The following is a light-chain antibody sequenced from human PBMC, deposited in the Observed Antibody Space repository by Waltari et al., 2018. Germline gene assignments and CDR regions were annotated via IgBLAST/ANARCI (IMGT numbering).Light chain of an antibody. V-gene: IGKV1-39*01. CDR2: AAS. Sequence: DIQMTQSPSSLYASVGDTVTITCRARQSIYIYLHWYQQKPGKAPKILIYAASTLQSGVPSRFSGGGSGTDYSLSITSLQPEDLATYFCLQTYSAPWTFGRGTTVEIK. J-gene: IGKJ1*01. CDR3: LQTYSAPWT. CDR1: QSIYIY.